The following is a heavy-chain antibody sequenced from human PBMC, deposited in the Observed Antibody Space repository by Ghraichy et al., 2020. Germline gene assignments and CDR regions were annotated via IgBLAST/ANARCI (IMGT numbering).Heavy chain of an antibody. CDR1: GGSISSSSYY. V-gene: IGHV4-39*01. Sequence: SETLSLTCTVSGGSISSSSYYWGWIRQPPGKGLEWIGSIYYSGSTYYNPSLKSRVTISVDTSKNQFSLKLSSVTAADTAVYYCARLVGGGWLDYWGQGTLVTVSS. J-gene: IGHJ4*02. CDR2: IYYSGST. CDR3: ARLVGGGWLDY. D-gene: IGHD6-19*01.